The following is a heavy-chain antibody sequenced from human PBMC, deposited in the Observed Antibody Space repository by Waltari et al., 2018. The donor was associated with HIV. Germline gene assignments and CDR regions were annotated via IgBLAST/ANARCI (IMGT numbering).Heavy chain of an antibody. CDR3: ARGPTRYYFDN. CDR2: IYYSGST. CDR1: GGSITSYY. D-gene: IGHD2-2*01. Sequence: QVQLQESGPGLVKPSETLSLTCTVPGGSITSYYWSWIRQPPGKGLEWIGYIYYSGSTNYNPSLKSRVTISVDTSKNQFSLNVTSVTAADTAVYYCARGPTRYYFDNWGQGTLVTVSS. J-gene: IGHJ4*02. V-gene: IGHV4-59*01.